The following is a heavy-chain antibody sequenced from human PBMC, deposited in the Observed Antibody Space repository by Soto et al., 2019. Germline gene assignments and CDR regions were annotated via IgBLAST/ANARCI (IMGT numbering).Heavy chain of an antibody. V-gene: IGHV1-2*02. J-gene: IGHJ6*02. D-gene: IGHD5-18*01. Sequence: ASVKVSCKASGYTFTGYYMHWVRQCPGQGLEWMGWINPNSGGTNYAQKFQGRVTMTRDTSISTAYMELSRLRSDDTAVYYCARDLMGAMVTGYYYGMDVWGQGTTVTVSS. CDR3: ARDLMGAMVTGYYYGMDV. CDR1: GYTFTGYY. CDR2: INPNSGGT.